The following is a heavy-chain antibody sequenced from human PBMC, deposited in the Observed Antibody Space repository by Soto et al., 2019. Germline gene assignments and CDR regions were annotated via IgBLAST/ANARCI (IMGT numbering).Heavy chain of an antibody. CDR2: ISGSGGST. Sequence: GGSLRLSCAASGFTFSSYAMSWVRQAPGKGLEWVSAISGSGGSTYYAESVKGRFTISRDNSKNTLYQQMNSLRAEEKAEYYCAKVYFDWIPSFDYWGQGTLVTVSS. CDR1: GFTFSSYA. D-gene: IGHD3-9*01. J-gene: IGHJ4*02. CDR3: AKVYFDWIPSFDY. V-gene: IGHV3-23*01.